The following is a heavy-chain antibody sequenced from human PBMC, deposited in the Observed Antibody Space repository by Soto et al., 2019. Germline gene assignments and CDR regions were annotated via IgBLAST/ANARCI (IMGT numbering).Heavy chain of an antibody. CDR1: GFTFSSYS. J-gene: IGHJ4*02. Sequence: GGSLRLSCAASGFTFSSYSMNWVRQAPGKGLEWVSSISSSSSYIYYADSVKGRFTISRDNAKNSLYLQMNSLRAEDTAVYYCARVLHGDYFFVYWGQGTLVTVSS. CDR2: ISSSSSYI. CDR3: ARVLHGDYFFVY. V-gene: IGHV3-21*01. D-gene: IGHD4-17*01.